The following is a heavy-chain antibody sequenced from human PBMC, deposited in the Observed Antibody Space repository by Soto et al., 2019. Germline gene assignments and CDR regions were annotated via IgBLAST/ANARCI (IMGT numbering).Heavy chain of an antibody. CDR3: ARDLEGTVTGLGAFGI. V-gene: IGHV4-31*03. J-gene: IGHJ3*02. Sequence: QVQLQESGQGLVKPSQTLSLTCTVSGVYIRNDNFYWSYLRQRPGKGLEWIGYISYSGYAAYHPSPVRRVIISVDPSNNQFSLSLNSVTAADTAVYYCARDLEGTVTGLGAFGIWGRGTLVTVS. CDR2: ISYSGYA. D-gene: IGHD6-19*01. CDR1: GVYIRNDNFY.